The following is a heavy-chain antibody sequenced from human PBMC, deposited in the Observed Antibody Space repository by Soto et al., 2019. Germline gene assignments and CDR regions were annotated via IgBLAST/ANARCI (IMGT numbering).Heavy chain of an antibody. CDR2: IHSDGSST. D-gene: IGHD1-26*01. CDR1: GFTFSYYW. CDR3: ARGDRGAFDL. J-gene: IGHJ3*01. Sequence: EVQLVESVGGLVRPGGSLRLSCAASGFTFSYYWMHWVRQAPGKGLVWVSRIHSDGSSTTYADFVKGRFIISRDNARNTVDLQMNGVRVEDTAVYYCARGDRGAFDLWCQGTVGSVSS. V-gene: IGHV3-74*01.